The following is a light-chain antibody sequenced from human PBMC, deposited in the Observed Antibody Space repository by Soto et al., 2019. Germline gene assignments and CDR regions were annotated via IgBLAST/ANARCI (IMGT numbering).Light chain of an antibody. J-gene: IGKJ4*01. CDR1: QSVSSN. Sequence: EIVMTQSPATLSVSPGERATLSCRASQSVSSNLAWYQQKPGQAPRLLIYSASTRATGIPARFSGSGSGTEFTLTISSLQSEDFALYYCQQYNNWPLLTFGGGTKVEIK. CDR3: QQYNNWPLLT. CDR2: SAS. V-gene: IGKV3-15*01.